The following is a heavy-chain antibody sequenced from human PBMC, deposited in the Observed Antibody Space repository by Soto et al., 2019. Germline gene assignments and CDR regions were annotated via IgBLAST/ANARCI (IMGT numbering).Heavy chain of an antibody. CDR1: GGTFRNSA. Sequence: QVQLEQSGAEVKKPGSSVKVSCKASGGTFRNSAISWVRQAPGQGLEWMGGIMPIFRTPDYAQKFHGRVTITADESTSEAYMELSGLTADDTAVYFCERDNGGPEVGGNDCYLGNVGGHGTTVTV. CDR3: ERDNGGPEVGGNDCYLGNV. D-gene: IGHD1-1*01. CDR2: IMPIFRTP. J-gene: IGHJ6*02. V-gene: IGHV1-69*12.